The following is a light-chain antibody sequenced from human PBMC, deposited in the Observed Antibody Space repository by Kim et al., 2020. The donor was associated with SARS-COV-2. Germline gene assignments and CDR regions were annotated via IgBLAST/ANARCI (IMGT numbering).Light chain of an antibody. CDR1: QSVRSY. V-gene: IGKV3-11*01. CDR2: DAS. Sequence: LVPGERAPLTCRAIQSVRSYFSWYQQKPGQAPRLLIYDASNRATGIPARFSGSESGTDFTLTISSLEPEDFAVYYCQQRSNWPLTFGGGTKVDIK. CDR3: QQRSNWPLT. J-gene: IGKJ4*01.